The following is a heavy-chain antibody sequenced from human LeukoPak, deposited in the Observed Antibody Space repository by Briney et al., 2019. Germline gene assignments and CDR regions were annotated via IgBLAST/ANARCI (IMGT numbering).Heavy chain of an antibody. CDR1: GLTFSNYW. J-gene: IGHJ4*02. CDR2: IKEDGSEK. V-gene: IGHV3-7*01. D-gene: IGHD2-15*01. Sequence: GGSLRLSCAASGLTFSNYWMNWVRQAPGKGLEWVANIKEDGSEKYYVDSVKGRFTISRDNAKNSLYLQMNSLRAEDTAVYYCARDSPTPVVAATGARFDYWGQGTLVTVSS. CDR3: ARDSPTPVVAATGARFDY.